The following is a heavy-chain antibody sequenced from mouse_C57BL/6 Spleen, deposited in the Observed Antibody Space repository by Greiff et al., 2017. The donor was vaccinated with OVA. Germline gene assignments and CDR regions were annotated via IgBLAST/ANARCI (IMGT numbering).Heavy chain of an antibody. Sequence: QVQLQQSGAELVKPGASVKISCKASGYAFSSYWMNWVKQRPGKGLEWIGQIYPGDGDTNYNGKFKGKATLTADKSSSTAYMQLSSLTSEDSAVYFCARSSGYYSNLYYFDYWGQGTTLTVSS. D-gene: IGHD2-5*01. CDR2: IYPGDGDT. CDR1: GYAFSSYW. J-gene: IGHJ2*01. V-gene: IGHV1-80*01. CDR3: ARSSGYYSNLYYFDY.